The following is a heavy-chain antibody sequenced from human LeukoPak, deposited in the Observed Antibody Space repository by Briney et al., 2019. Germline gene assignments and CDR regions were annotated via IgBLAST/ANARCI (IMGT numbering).Heavy chain of an antibody. CDR1: GFTFSSYG. D-gene: IGHD6-6*01. V-gene: IGHV1-46*01. CDR3: ARRSSSSMESPWHYFDY. Sequence: GGSLRLSCAASGFTFSSYGMHWVRQAPGQGLEWMGIINPSGGSTSYAQKFQGRVTMTRDTSTSTVYMELSSLRSEDTAVYYCARRSSSSMESPWHYFDYWGQGTLVTVSS. CDR2: INPSGGST. J-gene: IGHJ4*02.